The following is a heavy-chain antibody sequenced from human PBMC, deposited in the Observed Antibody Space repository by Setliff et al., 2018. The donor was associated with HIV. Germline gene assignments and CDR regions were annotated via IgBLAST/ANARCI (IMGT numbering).Heavy chain of an antibody. CDR2: IWYDGSNK. CDR1: GFTFSSYG. J-gene: IGHJ4*02. V-gene: IGHV3-30*02. Sequence: PGGSLRLSCAASGFTFSSYGMHWVRQAPGKGLEWVAVIWYDGSNKYYADSVKGRFTTSRDNSKNTLYLQMNSLRAEDTAVYYCAKEGCSGGSCYSLFDYWGQGTLVTVSS. CDR3: AKEGCSGGSCYSLFDY. D-gene: IGHD2-15*01.